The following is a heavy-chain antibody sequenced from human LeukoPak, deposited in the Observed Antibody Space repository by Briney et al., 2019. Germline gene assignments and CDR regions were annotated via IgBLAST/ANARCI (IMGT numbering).Heavy chain of an antibody. J-gene: IGHJ3*02. CDR2: IYPGDSET. Sequence: GESLKISCKGSGYSFSNYWIAWVRQMPGKGLEWMGIIYPGDSETRYSPSFQGQVTISADKSISTAYLQWSSLKASDTATYYCARCSGTYLDAFDIWGQGTMVTVSS. CDR1: GYSFSNYW. CDR3: ARCSGTYLDAFDI. D-gene: IGHD6-19*01. V-gene: IGHV5-51*01.